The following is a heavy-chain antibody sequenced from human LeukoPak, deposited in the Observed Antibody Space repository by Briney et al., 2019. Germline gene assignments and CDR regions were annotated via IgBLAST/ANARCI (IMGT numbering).Heavy chain of an antibody. CDR2: IWYDGNNK. J-gene: IGHJ4*02. CDR1: GFTFSSYG. CDR3: ARDPGYSSSCSEY. V-gene: IGHV3-33*01. Sequence: GGSLRLSCAASGFTFSSYGMHWVRQAPGKGLEWVAVIWYDGNNKYYADSVKGRFTISRDNSKNTLYLQMNSLRAEDTAVYYCARDPGYSSSCSEYWGQGTLVTVSS. D-gene: IGHD6-13*01.